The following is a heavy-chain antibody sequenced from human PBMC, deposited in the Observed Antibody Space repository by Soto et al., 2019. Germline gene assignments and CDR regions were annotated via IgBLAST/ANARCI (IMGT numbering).Heavy chain of an antibody. V-gene: IGHV3-7*01. J-gene: IGHJ4*02. CDR1: GFTFSSYW. CDR3: AREGSRIWGSYRKDY. Sequence: EVQLVESGGGLVQPGGSLRLSCAASGFTFSSYWMSWVRQAPGKGLEWVANIKEDGSEKYYVDSVKGRFTISRDNAENSLFLQMNSLRAQETAVYYCAREGSRIWGSYRKDYWGQGTLVTVSS. CDR2: IKEDGSEK. D-gene: IGHD3-16*02.